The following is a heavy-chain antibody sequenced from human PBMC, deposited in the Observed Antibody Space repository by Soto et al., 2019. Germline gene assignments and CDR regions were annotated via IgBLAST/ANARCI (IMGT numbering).Heavy chain of an antibody. V-gene: IGHV3-23*01. CDR3: AKDSSLGFDWFNTPEGSLYYFDY. CDR2: ISGSGGST. CDR1: GFTFSSYA. Sequence: PGGSLRLSCAASGFTFSSYAMSWVRQAPGKGLEWVSAISGSGGSTYYADSVKGRFTISRDNSKNTLYLQMNSLRAEDTAVYYCAKDSSLGFDWFNTPEGSLYYFDYWGQGTLVTVSS. J-gene: IGHJ4*02. D-gene: IGHD3-9*01.